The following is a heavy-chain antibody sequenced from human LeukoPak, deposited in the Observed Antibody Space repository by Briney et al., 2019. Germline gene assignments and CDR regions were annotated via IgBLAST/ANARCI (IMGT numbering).Heavy chain of an antibody. V-gene: IGHV1-24*01. J-gene: IGHJ3*02. CDR3: GVCSGGSCQLVNAFDI. CDR1: GYTLTELS. Sequence: GASVKVSCKVSGYTLTELSMHWVRQAPGKGLEWMGGFDPEDGETIYAQKFQGRVTMTTDTSPSTAYMELRSLRSDDTAVYYCGVCSGGSCQLVNAFDIWGQGTMVTVSS. D-gene: IGHD2-15*01. CDR2: FDPEDGET.